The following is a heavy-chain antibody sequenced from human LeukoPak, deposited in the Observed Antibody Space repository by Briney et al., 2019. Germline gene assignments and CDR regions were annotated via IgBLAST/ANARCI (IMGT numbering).Heavy chain of an antibody. D-gene: IGHD5-12*01. Sequence: AGGSLRLSCAASGFTFSSYSMNWVRQAPGKGLEWVSYISSSSTIYYADSVKGRFTISRDNSKSTLYLQVNRLRAEDTAVYYCAKQGYTTSWLYFDYWGQGTLVTVSS. J-gene: IGHJ4*02. CDR2: ISSSSTI. V-gene: IGHV3-48*01. CDR1: GFTFSSYS. CDR3: AKQGYTTSWLYFDY.